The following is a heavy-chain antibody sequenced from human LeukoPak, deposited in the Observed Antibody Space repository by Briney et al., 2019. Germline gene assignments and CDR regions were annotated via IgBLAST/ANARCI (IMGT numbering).Heavy chain of an antibody. J-gene: IGHJ4*02. V-gene: IGHV3-74*01. Sequence: GGSLRLSCAASGFTFSGYWIHWVRQAPGKGLVWVSDINSHGSATNYADSVKGRFTISRDNAKNTLYLQMNSLRPEDTAVYYCALLNPSVAHWGQGTLVTVSS. CDR3: ALLNPSVAH. D-gene: IGHD3-16*01. CDR1: GFTFSGYW. CDR2: INSHGSAT.